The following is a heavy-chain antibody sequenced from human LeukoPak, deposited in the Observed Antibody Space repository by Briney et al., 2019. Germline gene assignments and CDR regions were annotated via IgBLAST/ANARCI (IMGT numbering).Heavy chain of an antibody. V-gene: IGHV3-11*01. Sequence: GGSLRLSCAASRFTFNSYAMSWIRQAPGKGLEWVSYISSSGSTIYYADSVKGRFTISRDNAKNSLYLQMNSLRAEDTAVYYCAREWTTVVAFDYWGQGTLVTVSS. CDR2: ISSSGSTI. CDR3: AREWTTVVAFDY. J-gene: IGHJ4*02. D-gene: IGHD4-23*01. CDR1: RFTFNSYA.